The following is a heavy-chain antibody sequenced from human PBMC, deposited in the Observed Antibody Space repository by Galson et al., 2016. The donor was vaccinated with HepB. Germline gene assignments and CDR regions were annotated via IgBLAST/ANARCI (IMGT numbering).Heavy chain of an antibody. CDR1: GGTFSRHS. CDR3: ARAGPGVKWHYNWFDS. V-gene: IGHV1-69*16. CDR2: IGPVLGDP. J-gene: IGHJ5*01. Sequence: SVKVSCKAVGGTFSRHSFSWVRQAPGQEPEWMGGIGPVLGDPDYAHSFQGRVTITTDESTRTIYLELSNLTSEDTAVFYCARAGPGVKWHYNWFDSWGQGTLVIVSS. D-gene: IGHD3-10*01.